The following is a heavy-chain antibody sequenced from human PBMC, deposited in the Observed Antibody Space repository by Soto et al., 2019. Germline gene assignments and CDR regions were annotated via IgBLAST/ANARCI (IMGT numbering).Heavy chain of an antibody. Sequence: QVQLVQSGAELKKPGASVKVSCKSSGYTFSNYIFNWVRQAPGQGLEWLGWISAYNGNTEYARDFQARITMTTDISTSTAYMELRSLTSDDTAVYYCAREPTPTDYGDYSGYCDYWGQGTLVTVSS. V-gene: IGHV1-18*01. D-gene: IGHD4-17*01. CDR1: GYTFSNYI. J-gene: IGHJ4*02. CDR3: AREPTPTDYGDYSGYCDY. CDR2: ISAYNGNT.